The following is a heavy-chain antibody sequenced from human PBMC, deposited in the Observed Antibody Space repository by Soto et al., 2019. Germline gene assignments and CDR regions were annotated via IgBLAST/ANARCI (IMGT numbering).Heavy chain of an antibody. CDR3: AKVGIGSFSHKHNFEH. Sequence: GSRRLSCTASGFTFSSFGMAWVRQAAGKGLEWVSAISGSADSSYYADSVKGRFTISRDNPKNTLYLQMDSLRAEDTGVYFCAKVGIGSFSHKHNFEHWGQGTQVTVSS. V-gene: IGHV3-23*01. J-gene: IGHJ4*02. D-gene: IGHD2-2*03. CDR1: GFTFSSFG. CDR2: ISGSADSS.